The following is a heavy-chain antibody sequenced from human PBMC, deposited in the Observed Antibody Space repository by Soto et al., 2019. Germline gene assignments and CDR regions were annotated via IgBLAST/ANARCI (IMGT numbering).Heavy chain of an antibody. J-gene: IGHJ6*02. CDR3: TSTSIAAAGGDYYYYGMDV. CDR2: IRSKANSYAT. Sequence: LRLSCAASGFTFSGSAMHWVRQASWKGLEWVGRIRSKANSYATAYAASVKGRFTVSRDDSKNTAYLQMNSLKTEDTAVYYCTSTSIAAAGGDYYYYGMDVWGQGTTVTVSS. CDR1: GFTFSGSA. V-gene: IGHV3-73*01. D-gene: IGHD6-13*01.